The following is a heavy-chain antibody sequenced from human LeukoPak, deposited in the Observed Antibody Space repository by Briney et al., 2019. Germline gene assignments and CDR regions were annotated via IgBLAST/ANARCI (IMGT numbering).Heavy chain of an antibody. D-gene: IGHD3/OR15-3a*01. CDR2: IIPMFGSI. CDR3: ARDDSWTGYRFDY. V-gene: IGHV1-69*05. Sequence: SVKVSCKASGGTFSSYAINWVRQAPGQGLEWMGGIIPMFGSINYAQKWQGRLTITTDESTGTAYMELRSLRSEDTAVYYCARDDSWTGYRFDYWGQGTLVTVSS. CDR1: GGTFSSYA. J-gene: IGHJ4*02.